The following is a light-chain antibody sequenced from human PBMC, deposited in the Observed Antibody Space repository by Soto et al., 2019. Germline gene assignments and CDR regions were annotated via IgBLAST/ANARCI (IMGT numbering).Light chain of an antibody. CDR3: SSYTTISTYV. J-gene: IGLJ1*01. CDR1: SRDVGGYNY. CDR2: DVR. V-gene: IGLV2-14*01. Sequence: QSALTQPASVSGSPGQSITISCTGTSRDVGGYNYVSWYQQHPGKAPKLMIYDVRNRPSGVSNRVSGSKSVNTASLTISGLQAEDEADYYCSSYTTISTYVFGTGTQLTVL.